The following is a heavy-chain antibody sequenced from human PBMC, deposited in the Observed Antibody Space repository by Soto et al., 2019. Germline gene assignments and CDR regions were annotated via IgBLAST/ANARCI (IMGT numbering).Heavy chain of an antibody. Sequence: EVQLLESGGGLVQPAGSLRLSCAASGFTCSIYTMSWFRQAPGKGLEWVSSIYGNGRSTFYSASVKGRFTISRDNSGNTLYLQMSSLRVEDTAIYYCAKDFTPDSRWDIDYWGQGSLVTVSS. CDR3: AKDFTPDSRWDIDY. J-gene: IGHJ4*02. D-gene: IGHD1-26*01. CDR1: GFTCSIYT. V-gene: IGHV3-23*01. CDR2: IYGNGRST.